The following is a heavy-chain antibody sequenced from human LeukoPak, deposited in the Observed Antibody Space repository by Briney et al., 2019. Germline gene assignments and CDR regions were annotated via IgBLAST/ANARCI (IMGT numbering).Heavy chain of an antibody. CDR1: GGSISSSSYY. CDR3: ARHPFFTMVRGVTPGWFDP. Sequence: SETLSLTCTVSGGSISSSSYYWGWIRQPPGKGPEWIGSIYYSGSTYYNPSLKSRVTISVDTSKNQFSLKLSSVTAADTAVYYCARHPFFTMVRGVTPGWFDPWGQGTLVTVSS. D-gene: IGHD3-10*01. J-gene: IGHJ5*02. CDR2: IYYSGST. V-gene: IGHV4-39*01.